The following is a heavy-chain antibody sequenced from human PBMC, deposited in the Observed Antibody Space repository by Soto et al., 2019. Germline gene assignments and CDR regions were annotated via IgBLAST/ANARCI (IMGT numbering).Heavy chain of an antibody. CDR2: IYYSGST. D-gene: IGHD4-17*01. CDR3: ARDRTRDYATGSYYYGMDV. V-gene: IGHV4-30-4*01. Sequence: QVQLQESGPGLVKPSQTLSLTCTVSGGSISSGDYYWSWIRQPPGKGLEWIGYIYYSGSTYYNPSLKSRVTISVDTSNNQFSLKLSSVTAADTAVYYCARDRTRDYATGSYYYGMDVWGQGTTVTVSS. CDR1: GGSISSGDYY. J-gene: IGHJ6*02.